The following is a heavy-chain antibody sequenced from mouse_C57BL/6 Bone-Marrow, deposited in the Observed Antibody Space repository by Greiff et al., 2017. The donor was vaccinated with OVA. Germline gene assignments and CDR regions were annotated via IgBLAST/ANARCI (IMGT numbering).Heavy chain of an antibody. Sequence: EVMLVESGGGLVQPGESLKLSCESNEYEFPSHDMSWVRKTPEKRLELVAAINSDGGSTYYPDTMERRFIISRDNTKKTLYLQMSSLRSEDTALYYCARRAYYSNWWYFDVWGTGTTVTVSS. CDR1: EYEFPSHD. D-gene: IGHD2-5*01. CDR2: INSDGGST. CDR3: ARRAYYSNWWYFDV. V-gene: IGHV5-2*03. J-gene: IGHJ1*03.